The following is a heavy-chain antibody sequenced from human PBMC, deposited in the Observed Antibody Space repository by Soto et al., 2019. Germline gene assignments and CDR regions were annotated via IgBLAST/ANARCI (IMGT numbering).Heavy chain of an antibody. CDR2: LYYSGST. Sequence: SETLSLTCNVSGDSISDSTYYWGWIRQAPGKGLEWIGSLYYSGSTYYSPSLKSRVTISVDTSKDQFSLKLSSVTAADTAVYYCASFDYSNYDDYYYGMDVWGQGTTVTVSS. CDR3: ASFDYSNYDDYYYGMDV. D-gene: IGHD4-4*01. V-gene: IGHV4-39*01. CDR1: GDSISDSTYY. J-gene: IGHJ6*02.